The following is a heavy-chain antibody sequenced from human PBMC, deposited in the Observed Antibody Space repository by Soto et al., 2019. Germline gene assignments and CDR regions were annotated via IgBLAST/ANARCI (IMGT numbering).Heavy chain of an antibody. V-gene: IGHV3-21*01. J-gene: IGHJ6*02. D-gene: IGHD4-17*01. Sequence: GGSLRLSCAASGFTFSSYSMNWVRQAPGKGLEWVSSISSSSSYIYYADSVKGRFTISRDNAKNSLYLQMNSPRAEDTAVYYCAREYGHAPYYYGMDVWGQGTTVTVSS. CDR1: GFTFSSYS. CDR2: ISSSSSYI. CDR3: AREYGHAPYYYGMDV.